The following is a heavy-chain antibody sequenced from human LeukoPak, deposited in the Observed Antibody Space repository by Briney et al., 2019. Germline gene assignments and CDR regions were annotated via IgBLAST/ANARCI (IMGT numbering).Heavy chain of an antibody. Sequence: GESLKISCKGSGYSFTSYWIGWVRQMPGKGLEWMGIIYPGDSDTRYSPSFQGQVTISADKSISTAYLQWSSLKASDTDMYYCARRPSAYYYGSGSYYNLLFDYWGQGTLVTVFS. J-gene: IGHJ4*02. CDR3: ARRPSAYYYGSGSYYNLLFDY. D-gene: IGHD3-10*01. V-gene: IGHV5-51*01. CDR2: IYPGDSDT. CDR1: GYSFTSYW.